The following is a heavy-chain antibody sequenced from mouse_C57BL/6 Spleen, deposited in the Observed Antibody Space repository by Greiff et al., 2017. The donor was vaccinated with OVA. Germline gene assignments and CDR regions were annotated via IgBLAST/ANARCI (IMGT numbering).Heavy chain of an antibody. Sequence: EVQGVESGPELVKPGASVKISCKASGYSFTGYYMNWVKQSPEKSLEWIGEINPSTGGTTYNQKFKAKATLTVDKSSSTAYMQLKSLTSEDSAVYYCARSGITNYYAMDYWGQGTSVTVSS. V-gene: IGHV1-42*01. CDR2: INPSTGGT. J-gene: IGHJ4*01. CDR1: GYSFTGYY. CDR3: ARSGITNYYAMDY. D-gene: IGHD1-1*01.